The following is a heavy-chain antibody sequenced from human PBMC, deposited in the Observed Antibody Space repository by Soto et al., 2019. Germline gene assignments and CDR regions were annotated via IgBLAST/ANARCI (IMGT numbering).Heavy chain of an antibody. CDR2: ISYDGSNK. J-gene: IGHJ4*02. D-gene: IGHD6-13*01. V-gene: IGHV3-30-3*01. CDR1: GFTFSRYA. CDR3: ARIGIAAAGT. Sequence: QVQLVESGGGVVQPGRSLRLSCAASGFTFSRYAMHWVRQAPGKGLEWVAVISYDGSNKYYADSVKGRFTISRDNSKNTLYLQMNSLRAEDTAVYYCARIGIAAAGTWGQGTLVTVSS.